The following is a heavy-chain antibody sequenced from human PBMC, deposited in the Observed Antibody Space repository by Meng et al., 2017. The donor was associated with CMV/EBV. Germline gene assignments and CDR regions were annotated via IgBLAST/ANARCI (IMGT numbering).Heavy chain of an antibody. D-gene: IGHD6-13*01. CDR3: ARRGYSSSWYNSDYFDY. Sequence: GESLKISCAASGFTFSSYSMNWVRQAPGKGLEWVSSISSSSSYIYYADSVKGRFTISRDNAKNSLYLQMNSLRAEDTAVYYCARRGYSSSWYNSDYFDYWGQGTLVTVSS. V-gene: IGHV3-21*01. CDR2: ISSSSSYI. CDR1: GFTFSSYS. J-gene: IGHJ4*02.